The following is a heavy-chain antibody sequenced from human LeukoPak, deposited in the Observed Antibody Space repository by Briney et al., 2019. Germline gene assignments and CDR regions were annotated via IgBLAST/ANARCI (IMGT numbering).Heavy chain of an antibody. J-gene: IGHJ4*02. V-gene: IGHV3-23*01. CDR3: AKDTGYSYGYSDY. Sequence: GGSLRLSCAASGVTFSSYAMSWVRQPPGKGLEWVSAISGSGGSTYYADSVKGRFTISRDNSKNTLYLQMNSLRAEDTAVYYCAKDTGYSYGYSDYWGQGTLVTVSS. CDR1: GVTFSSYA. D-gene: IGHD5-18*01. CDR2: ISGSGGST.